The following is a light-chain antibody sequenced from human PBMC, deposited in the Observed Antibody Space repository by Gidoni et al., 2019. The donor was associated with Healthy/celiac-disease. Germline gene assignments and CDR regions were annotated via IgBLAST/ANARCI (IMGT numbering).Light chain of an antibody. CDR1: ALPKQY. CDR2: KDS. J-gene: IGLJ2*01. CDR3: QSADSSGTYVV. V-gene: IGLV3-25*03. Sequence: SYALTQPPSVSVSPGQTASITCSGDALPKQYAYWSQQKPGQAPVLVIYKDSERPSGIPERFSGSSSGTTGTLTMSGVQAEDEADYYCQSADSSGTYVVVGGWTKLTVL.